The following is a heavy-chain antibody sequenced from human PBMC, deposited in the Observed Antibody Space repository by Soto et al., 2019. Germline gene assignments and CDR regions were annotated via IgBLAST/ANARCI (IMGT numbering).Heavy chain of an antibody. J-gene: IGHJ4*02. CDR3: ARDFPTGGSSSLFDY. Sequence: EVQLVESGGGLVQPGGSLRLSCAASGFTFSSYSMNWVRQAPGTGLEWVSYISSISSTIYYADSVKGRFTISRDNAKNSLYLQMNSRRDEDTAVYYCARDFPTGGSSSLFDYWGQGTLVTVSS. D-gene: IGHD6-6*01. CDR2: ISSISSTI. V-gene: IGHV3-48*02. CDR1: GFTFSSYS.